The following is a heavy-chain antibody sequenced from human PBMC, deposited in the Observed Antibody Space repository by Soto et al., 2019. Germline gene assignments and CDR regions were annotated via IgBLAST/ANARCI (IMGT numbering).Heavy chain of an antibody. CDR3: LTSIREAARDFDY. D-gene: IGHD2-15*01. CDR1: GFSFSGSS. V-gene: IGHV3-73*02. CDR2: IRSKAYSYAT. Sequence: EVQLVESGGGLVQPGGSLKLSCAASGFSFSGSSMYWVRQASGKGLEWVGRIRSKAYSYATAYGASLKGRFSIFRDDTKYTAYLQINSLKSEDTAVYYCLTSIREAARDFDYWGQGTLVTVSS. J-gene: IGHJ4*02.